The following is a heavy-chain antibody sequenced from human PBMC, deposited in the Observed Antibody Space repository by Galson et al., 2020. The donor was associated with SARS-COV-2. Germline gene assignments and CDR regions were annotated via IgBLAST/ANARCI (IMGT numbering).Heavy chain of an antibody. CDR1: GLTFSGYG. Sequence: GGSLRLSCAASGLTFSGYGMHWVRQAPGKGLEWVALIWHDGNKIYYADSVKGRFTISRDNSKNTLYLKMNSLRAEDTAVYYCAGLRTNWYFDYWGQGTLVTVSS. V-gene: IGHV3-33*01. CDR2: IWHDGNKI. D-gene: IGHD1-1*01. J-gene: IGHJ4*02. CDR3: AGLRTNWYFDY.